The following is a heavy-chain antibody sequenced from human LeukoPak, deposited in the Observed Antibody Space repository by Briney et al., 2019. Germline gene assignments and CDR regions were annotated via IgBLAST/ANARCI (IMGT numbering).Heavy chain of an antibody. CDR1: GFTLSSYT. V-gene: IGHV3-64*01. Sequence: GGSLRLSCEASGFTLSSYTMHWVRQAPGKGLESVSATSSNGESTYYIKSVKDRFTISRDNSKNTLHLQMGSLRAEDQAVYYCARGGVGSRDAFDIWGQGTMVTVSS. D-gene: IGHD1-26*01. CDR3: ARGGVGSRDAFDI. CDR2: TSSNGEST. J-gene: IGHJ3*02.